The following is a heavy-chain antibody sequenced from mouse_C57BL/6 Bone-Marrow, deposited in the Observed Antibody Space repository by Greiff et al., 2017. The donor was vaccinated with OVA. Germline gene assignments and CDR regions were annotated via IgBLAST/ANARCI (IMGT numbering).Heavy chain of an antibody. D-gene: IGHD1-1*01. CDR2: IHPNSGST. V-gene: IGHV1-64*01. CDR1: GYTFTSYW. J-gene: IGHJ2*01. CDR3: SRSFTTVLAGGGYYFDY. Sequence: QVQLQQPGAELVKPGASVKLSCKASGYTFTSYWMHWVKQRPGQGLEWIGMIHPNSGSTNYNEKFKSKATLTVDKSSSTAYMQLSSLTSEDSAVFYWSRSFTTVLAGGGYYFDYGGQGTTLTVSS.